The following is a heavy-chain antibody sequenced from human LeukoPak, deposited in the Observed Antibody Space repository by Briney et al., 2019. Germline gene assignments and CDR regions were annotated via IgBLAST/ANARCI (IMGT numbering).Heavy chain of an antibody. CDR2: INHSRST. Sequence: SETLSLTCAVYGGSFSGYYWSWIRQPPGKGLEWIGEINHSRSTNYNPSLKSRVTISVDTSKNQFSLKLSSVTAADTAVYYCAGVEMATIKGYYFDYWGQGTLVTVSS. CDR1: GGSFSGYY. J-gene: IGHJ4*02. V-gene: IGHV4-34*01. CDR3: AGVEMATIKGYYFDY. D-gene: IGHD5-24*01.